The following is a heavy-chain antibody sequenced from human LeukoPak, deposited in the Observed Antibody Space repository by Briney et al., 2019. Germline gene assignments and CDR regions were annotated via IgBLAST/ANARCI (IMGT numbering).Heavy chain of an antibody. Sequence: GASVKVSCKASGYTFSNYGISWVRQAPGQGLEWMGWISANNGYTNYAQKLQGRVTMTTDTSTTTAYMELTSLTSDDTAVYYCARDEHYYGSGTYYRRASTFDIWGQGTMVTVSS. CDR2: ISANNGYT. V-gene: IGHV1-18*04. D-gene: IGHD3-10*01. CDR1: GYTFSNYG. J-gene: IGHJ3*02. CDR3: ARDEHYYGSGTYYRRASTFDI.